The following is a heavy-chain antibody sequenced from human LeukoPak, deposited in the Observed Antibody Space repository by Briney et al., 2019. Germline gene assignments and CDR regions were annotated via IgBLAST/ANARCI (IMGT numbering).Heavy chain of an antibody. Sequence: SPETLSLTCTVSGGSISSYYWSWIRQPPGKGLEWIGYIYYSGSTNYNPSLKSRVTISVDTSKNQFSLKLSSVTAADTAVYYCARGYSYGFHLDFDYWGQGTLVTVSS. J-gene: IGHJ4*02. CDR1: GGSISSYY. CDR3: ARGYSYGFHLDFDY. D-gene: IGHD5-18*01. CDR2: IYYSGST. V-gene: IGHV4-59*01.